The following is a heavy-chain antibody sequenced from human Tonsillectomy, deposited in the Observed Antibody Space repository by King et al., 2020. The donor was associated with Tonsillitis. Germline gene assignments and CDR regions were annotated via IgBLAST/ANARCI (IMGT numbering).Heavy chain of an antibody. CDR1: GFTFSTYI. V-gene: IGHV3-21*01. D-gene: IGHD2-15*01. CDR3: ARPAACSGGSCYSDFWYFDL. CDR2: ISSSSNYI. J-gene: IGHJ2*01. Sequence: VQLVESGGGLVKPGGSLRLSCAASGFTFSTYIMNWVRQAPGKGLEWVSSISSSSNYIYYADSVKGRFTISRDNAKNSLYLQMNSLRAEDTAVYYGARPAACSGGSCYSDFWYFDLWGRGTLVTVSS.